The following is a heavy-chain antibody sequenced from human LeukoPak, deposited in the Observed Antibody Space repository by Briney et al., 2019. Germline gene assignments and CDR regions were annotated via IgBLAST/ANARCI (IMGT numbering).Heavy chain of an antibody. J-gene: IGHJ4*02. CDR3: TREERGYIPAF. Sequence: GGSLRLSCAASGFNFIDYSMNWVRQAPGKGLEWVAFVSYDGSWDSYSDSVRGRFTISRDASKNTLYLQMNSLRAEDTAVYYCTREERGYIPAFWGQGTLVTVSS. CDR1: GFNFIDYS. CDR2: VSYDGSWD. V-gene: IGHV3-30*03. D-gene: IGHD3-16*02.